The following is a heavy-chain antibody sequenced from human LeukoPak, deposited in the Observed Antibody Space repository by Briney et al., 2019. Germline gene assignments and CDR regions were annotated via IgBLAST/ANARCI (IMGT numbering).Heavy chain of an antibody. D-gene: IGHD2-15*01. CDR3: ARVSTGSSSYDY. V-gene: IGHV3-74*01. Sequence: GGSLRLSCAASGFTFSRYWMLWVRQAPGKGLVWVSRINLDGSKTNYADSVKGRFTISRHNAKNTVYLQMSSLRADDTAVYYCARVSTGSSSYDYWGQGTLVTVSS. CDR1: GFTFSRYW. J-gene: IGHJ4*02. CDR2: INLDGSKT.